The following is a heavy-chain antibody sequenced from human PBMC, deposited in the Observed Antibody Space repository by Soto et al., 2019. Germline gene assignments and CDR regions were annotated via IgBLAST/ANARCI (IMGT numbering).Heavy chain of an antibody. CDR1: GFTFSSYA. D-gene: IGHD6-13*01. V-gene: IGHV3-30-3*01. J-gene: IGHJ6*02. CDR2: ISYDGSNK. CDR3: ASGRQAAAFSYYGMDV. Sequence: QVQLVESGGGVVQPGRSLRLSCAASGFTFSSYAMHWVRQAPGKGLEWVAVISYDGSNKYYADSVKGRFTISRDNSKNTLYLQMNSLRAEDTAVYYCASGRQAAAFSYYGMDVWGQGTTVTVSS.